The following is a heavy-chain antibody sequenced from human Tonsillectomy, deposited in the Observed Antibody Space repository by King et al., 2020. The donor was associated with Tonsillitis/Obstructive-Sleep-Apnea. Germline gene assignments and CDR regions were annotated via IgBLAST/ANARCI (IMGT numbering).Heavy chain of an antibody. Sequence: VQLVESGGGLVQPGRSLRLSCAASGFTFDDYAMHWVRQAPGKGLEWVSGISWNSGSIGYADSVKGRFTISRDNAKNSLYLQMNSLRAEDTALYYCAKEICSGGYRHDAFDIWGQGTIVTVSS. J-gene: IGHJ3*02. D-gene: IGHD3-10*02. V-gene: IGHV3-9*01. CDR2: ISWNSGSI. CDR3: AKEICSGGYRHDAFDI. CDR1: GFTFDDYA.